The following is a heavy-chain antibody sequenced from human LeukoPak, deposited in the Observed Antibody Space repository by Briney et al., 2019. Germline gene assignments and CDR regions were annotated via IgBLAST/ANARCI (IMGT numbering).Heavy chain of an antibody. V-gene: IGHV4-34*01. CDR2: INHSGST. Sequence: SETLSLTCAVYGGSFSGYYWSWIRQPPGKGLEWIGEINHSGSTNYNPSLKSRVTISVDTSKNQFSLKLSSVTAADTAVYYCARTTYYDYVWGSYRPNYWGQGTLVTVSS. D-gene: IGHD3-16*02. CDR1: GGSFSGYY. CDR3: ARTTYYDYVWGSYRPNY. J-gene: IGHJ4*02.